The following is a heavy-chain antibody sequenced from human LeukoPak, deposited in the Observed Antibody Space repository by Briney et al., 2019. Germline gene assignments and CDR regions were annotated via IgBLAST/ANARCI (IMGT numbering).Heavy chain of an antibody. Sequence: PGRSLRLSCAASGFAFDDYAMHWARQAPGKGLEWVSGISWNSGSIGYADSVKGRFTISRDNAKNSLYLQMNSLRAEDTALYYCARQGYSSGWYRDYNWFDPWGQGTLVTVSS. J-gene: IGHJ5*02. D-gene: IGHD6-19*01. CDR1: GFAFDDYA. V-gene: IGHV3-9*01. CDR2: ISWNSGSI. CDR3: ARQGYSSGWYRDYNWFDP.